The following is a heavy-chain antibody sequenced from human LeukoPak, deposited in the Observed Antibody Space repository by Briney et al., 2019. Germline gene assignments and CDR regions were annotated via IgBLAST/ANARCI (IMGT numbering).Heavy chain of an antibody. CDR1: GFTLSYYS. Sequence: GGSLRLPCAASGFTLSYYSLKWVRQAPGKGLEWVSYISSSGNTIYYADSVRGRFTISRDNAKNSLYLQMNSLRDEDTAVYYCARKLDYWGQGILVTVSS. J-gene: IGHJ4*02. V-gene: IGHV3-48*02. CDR2: ISSSGNTI. CDR3: ARKLDY.